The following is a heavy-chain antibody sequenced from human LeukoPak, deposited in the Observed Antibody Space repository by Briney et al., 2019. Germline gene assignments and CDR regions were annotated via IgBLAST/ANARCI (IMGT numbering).Heavy chain of an antibody. V-gene: IGHV1-18*01. CDR3: ARGIVATIVMTAVVDV. J-gene: IGHJ6*02. Sequence: GASVKVSCKASGYTFTSYGISWVRQAPGQGLEWMGWISAYNGNTNYAQKLQGRVTMTTDTSTSTAYMELRSLRSDDTAVYYCARGIVATIVMTAVVDVWGQGTTVTVSS. CDR1: GYTFTSYG. CDR2: ISAYNGNT. D-gene: IGHD5-12*01.